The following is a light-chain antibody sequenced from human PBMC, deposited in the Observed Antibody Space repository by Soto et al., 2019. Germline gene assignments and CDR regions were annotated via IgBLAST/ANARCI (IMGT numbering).Light chain of an antibody. Sequence: EVVLTQSPATLSSSPGESVTLSCRASQNIDTYLAWYQQRPGQAPRLLIYDASYRAVGIPSRFSGSGSGTDFTLTISSLPPADSATSHCQQRRNWPLTFGGWTKVKI. CDR1: QNIDTY. CDR3: QQRRNWPLT. V-gene: IGKV3-11*01. CDR2: DAS. J-gene: IGKJ4*01.